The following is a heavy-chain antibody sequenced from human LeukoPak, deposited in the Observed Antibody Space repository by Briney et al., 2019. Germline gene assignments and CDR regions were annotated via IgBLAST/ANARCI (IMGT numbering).Heavy chain of an antibody. CDR1: EFTFSSYG. D-gene: IGHD6-19*01. Sequence: GGSLRLAWAASEFTFSSYGMEWVRQAPGKGLEWVAVIWYDGSDKYYADSVKGRFTISRDNSKNTLYLQMNSLRVEDTAVYYCVKGPHSSGWPNWFDPWGQGTLVTVSS. J-gene: IGHJ5*02. CDR2: IWYDGSDK. CDR3: VKGPHSSGWPNWFDP. V-gene: IGHV3-33*06.